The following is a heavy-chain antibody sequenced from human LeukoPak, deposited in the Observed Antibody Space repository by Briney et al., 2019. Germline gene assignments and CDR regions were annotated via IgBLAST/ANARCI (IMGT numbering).Heavy chain of an antibody. J-gene: IGHJ4*02. V-gene: IGHV1-46*01. CDR1: GYTFTSYY. D-gene: IGHD2-15*01. CDR2: INPSGGST. Sequence: ASVKVSCKASGYTFTSYYMHWVRQAAGQGLDWMGIINPSGGSTSYAQKLQGRVTMTRDTSTSTVYMELSSLRSEDTAVYYCARVSGICSGGSCYQDYWGQGTLVTVSS. CDR3: ARVSGICSGGSCYQDY.